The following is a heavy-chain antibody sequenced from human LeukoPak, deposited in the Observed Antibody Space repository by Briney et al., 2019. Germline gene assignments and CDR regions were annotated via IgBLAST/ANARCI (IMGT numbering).Heavy chain of an antibody. CDR2: SNDSGGT. Sequence: PSETLSLTCAVYGGTFSGYYWSWIRQPPGKRLEWVGESNDSGGTNYNPSLKSRVTISADKSKNQVSLKLTSMTAADTAVYYCARLSVIGGAALEYYYYYMDVWGQGTTVTVSS. CDR3: ARLSVIGGAALEYYYYYMDV. V-gene: IGHV4-34*01. CDR1: GGTFSGYY. J-gene: IGHJ6*03. D-gene: IGHD1-26*01.